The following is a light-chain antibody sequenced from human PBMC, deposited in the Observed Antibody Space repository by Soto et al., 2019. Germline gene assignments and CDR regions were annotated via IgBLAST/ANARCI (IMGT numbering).Light chain of an antibody. V-gene: IGKV4-1*01. CDR2: WAS. CDR3: QQYYGSPWT. J-gene: IGKJ1*01. CDR1: QNILYSSNNKNY. Sequence: DIVMTQSPDSLAVSLGERATIDCKSSQNILYSSNNKNYLAWYQQKPGQPPRLLFYWASTRESGVPDRFSGSGSGAHFTRPINGLQPEDVAVYYCQQYYGSPWTFGQGTKVEVK.